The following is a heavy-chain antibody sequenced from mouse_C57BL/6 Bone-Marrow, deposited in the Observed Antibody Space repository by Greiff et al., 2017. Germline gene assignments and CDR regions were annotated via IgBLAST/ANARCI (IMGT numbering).Heavy chain of an antibody. CDR1: GFSLTSYG. CDR3: ASNYYGSSPHWYFDV. J-gene: IGHJ1*03. Sequence: VQLKESGPGLVQPSQSLSITCTVSGFSLTSYGVHWVRQSPGKGLEWLGVIWSGGSTDYNAAFISRLSISKDNSKSQVFFKMNSLQADDTAIYYCASNYYGSSPHWYFDVWGTGTTVTVSS. CDR2: IWSGGST. V-gene: IGHV2-2*01. D-gene: IGHD1-1*01.